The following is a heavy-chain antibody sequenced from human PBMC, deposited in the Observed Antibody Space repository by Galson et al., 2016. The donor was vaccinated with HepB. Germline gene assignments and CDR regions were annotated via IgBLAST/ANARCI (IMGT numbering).Heavy chain of an antibody. CDR2: ISGSGVSS. CDR3: VYSAGWSPFRS. V-gene: IGHV3-23*01. CDR1: GFSFSSFA. D-gene: IGHD6-19*01. J-gene: IGHJ5*02. Sequence: SLRLSCAVSGFSFSSFAMSWFRQAPGKGLEWVSSISGSGVSSYLADSVKGRFTISRDNTYNTLSLQMNNLRDEDTARYFCVYSAGWSPFRSWGQGTQVTVSS.